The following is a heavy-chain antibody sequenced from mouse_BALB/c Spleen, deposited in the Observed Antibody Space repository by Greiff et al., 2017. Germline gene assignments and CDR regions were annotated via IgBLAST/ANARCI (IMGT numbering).Heavy chain of an antibody. CDR2: INPSTGYT. CDR3: ARSRWDEMDY. V-gene: IGHV1-7*01. J-gene: IGHJ4*01. D-gene: IGHD4-1*01. CDR1: GYTFTSYW. Sequence: QVQLQQSGAELAKPGASVKMSCKASGYTFTSYWMHWVKQRPGQGLEWIGYINPSTGYTEYNQKFKDKATLTADKSSSTAYMQLSSLTSEDSAVYYCARSRWDEMDYWGQGTSVTVSS.